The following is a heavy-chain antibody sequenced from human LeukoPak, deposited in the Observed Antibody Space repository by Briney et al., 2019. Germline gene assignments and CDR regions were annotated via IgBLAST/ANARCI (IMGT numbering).Heavy chain of an antibody. D-gene: IGHD6-13*01. J-gene: IGHJ3*02. V-gene: IGHV3-30*02. CDR1: GFTFSSYG. CDR2: IQYDGSNE. Sequence: GGSLRLSCAASGFTFSSYGMHWVRQAPGKGLEWVAYIQYDGSNEQYAHSVKGRLTISRDNSQSTLYLHMNSLSTEDTALYYCARAVPAPGTPENAFDIWGQGTMVTVSS. CDR3: ARAVPAPGTPENAFDI.